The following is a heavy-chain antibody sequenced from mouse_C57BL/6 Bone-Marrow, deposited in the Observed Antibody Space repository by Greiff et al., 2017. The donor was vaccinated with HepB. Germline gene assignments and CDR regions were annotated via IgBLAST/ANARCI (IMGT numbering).Heavy chain of an antibody. D-gene: IGHD1-2*01. V-gene: IGHV1-54*01. CDR2: INPGSGGT. J-gene: IGHJ4*01. CDR3: ARPKASYGNYAMDY. Sequence: QVQLQQSGAELVRPGTSVKVSCKASGYAFTNYLIEWVKQRPGQGLEWIGVINPGSGGTNYNEKFKGKATLTADKSSSTAYMQLSSLTSEDSAVYFCARPKASYGNYAMDYWGQGTSVTVSS. CDR1: GYAFTNYL.